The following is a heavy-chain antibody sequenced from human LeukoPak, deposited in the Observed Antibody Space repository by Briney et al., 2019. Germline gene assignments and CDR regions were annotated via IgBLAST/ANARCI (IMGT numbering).Heavy chain of an antibody. Sequence: GGSLRLSCEASGFIFSDYYMSWVRQAPGEGPEWVSHITDSGNDKEYRDSVKGRFTISRDNVKNSLFLQMDSLRVDDTAVYYCARLTHYAVDICGQGTVVTVSS. D-gene: IGHD2-2*01. CDR2: ITDSGNDK. V-gene: IGHV3-11*01. CDR3: ARLTHYAVDI. CDR1: GFIFSDYY. J-gene: IGHJ3*02.